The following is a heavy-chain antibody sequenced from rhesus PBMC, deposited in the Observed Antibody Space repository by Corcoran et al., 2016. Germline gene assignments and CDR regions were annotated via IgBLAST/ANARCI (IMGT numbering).Heavy chain of an antibody. CDR2: IYGSGGGT. J-gene: IGHJ4*01. V-gene: IGHV4-106*01. CDR3: ARDPTYNWNSLLLWY. D-gene: IGHD1-26*01. CDR1: GGSISDDYY. Sequence: QVQLQESGPGLVKPSETLSLTCAVSGGSISDDYYWSWIRQPPGKGLEWIGYIYGSGGGTNYNPSLKNRVTISIDTSKHQFSLKLSSVTAADTAVYYCARDPTYNWNSLLLWYWGQGVLVTVSS.